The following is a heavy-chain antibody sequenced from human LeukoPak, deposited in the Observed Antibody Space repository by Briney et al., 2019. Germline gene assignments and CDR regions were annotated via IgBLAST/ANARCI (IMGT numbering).Heavy chain of an antibody. CDR1: GGSISSYY. CDR3: ARGANYYGSSYYDY. V-gene: IGHV4-59*01. J-gene: IGHJ4*02. Sequence: SETLSLTCTVSGGSISSYYWSWIRQPPGKGLEWIGYIYYSGSTNYNPSLKSRVTISVDTSKNQFSLKLSSVTAAETAVYYCARGANYYGSSYYDYWGQGTLVTVSS. CDR2: IYYSGST. D-gene: IGHD3-10*01.